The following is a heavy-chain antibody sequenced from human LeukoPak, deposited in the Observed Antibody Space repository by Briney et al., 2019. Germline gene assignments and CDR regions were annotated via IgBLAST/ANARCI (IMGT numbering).Heavy chain of an antibody. Sequence: GGSLRLSCAASGFTFSNYAMDWVRQAPGKGLEWVSAISSSAASIYYADCVKGRFTISRDNSKNTLWLQMNSLRAEDTALYYCARDPPLKCSSTSCYTGFDYWGQGTLVTVSS. CDR2: ISSSAASI. D-gene: IGHD2-2*02. CDR1: GFTFSNYA. CDR3: ARDPPLKCSSTSCYTGFDY. J-gene: IGHJ4*02. V-gene: IGHV3-23*01.